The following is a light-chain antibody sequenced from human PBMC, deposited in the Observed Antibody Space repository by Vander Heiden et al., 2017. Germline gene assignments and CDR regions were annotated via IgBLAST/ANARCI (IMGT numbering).Light chain of an antibody. V-gene: IGKV2-28*01. CDR3: MQALQTPPYT. CDR2: LSS. J-gene: IGKJ2*01. CDR1: QRLLHSNGYNY. Sequence: THGEPASITWRSSQRLLHSNGYNYLGWYLQKPGQSPQLLIYLSSTRASGVPDRFSSSGSGTDFTLKISRVEAEDVVVYYCMQALQTPPYTFGQGTKLEI.